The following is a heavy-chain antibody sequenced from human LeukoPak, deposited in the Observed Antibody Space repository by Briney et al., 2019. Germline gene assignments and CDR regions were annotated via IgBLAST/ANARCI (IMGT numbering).Heavy chain of an antibody. V-gene: IGHV3-72*01. CDR2: TRNKAHSYTT. J-gene: IGHJ5*02. Sequence: GGSLRLSCAASGFTFSDHYMDWVRQAPGKGLEWVGRTRNKAHSYTTEYAASVKGRFTISRDDSKNSLYLQMNSLKTEDTAVYYCARAMTWGQGTLVSVSS. CDR1: GFTFSDHY. CDR3: ARAMT.